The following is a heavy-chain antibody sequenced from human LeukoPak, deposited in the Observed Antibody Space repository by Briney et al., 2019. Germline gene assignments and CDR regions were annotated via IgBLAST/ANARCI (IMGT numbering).Heavy chain of an antibody. CDR1: GFTFSDHY. D-gene: IGHD6-19*01. V-gene: IGHV3-72*01. Sequence: GGSLRLSCAASGFTFSDHYMDWVRQAPGKGLEWVGRTRNKANSYTTEYAASVKGRFTISRDDSKNSLYLQMNSLKTEDTAVYYCARGRSYSSGWYDWGQGTVVTVSS. CDR3: ARGRSYSSGWYD. J-gene: IGHJ4*02. CDR2: TRNKANSYTT.